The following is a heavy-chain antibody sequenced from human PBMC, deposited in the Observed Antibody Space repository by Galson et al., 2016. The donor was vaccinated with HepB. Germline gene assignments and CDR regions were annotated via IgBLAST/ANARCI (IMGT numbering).Heavy chain of an antibody. D-gene: IGHD3-9*01. CDR2: ILPIFVTA. CDR3: ATGFERSGLDY. Sequence: TVKVSCKASGGTFSTHAFSWVRQAPGQAPEWMGGILPIFVTANYAQKFQGRVTITADESTTTAYMDLSRLRSEDTAVYYCATGFERSGLDYWGQGTLVTVSA. J-gene: IGHJ4*02. V-gene: IGHV1-69*13. CDR1: GGTFSTHA.